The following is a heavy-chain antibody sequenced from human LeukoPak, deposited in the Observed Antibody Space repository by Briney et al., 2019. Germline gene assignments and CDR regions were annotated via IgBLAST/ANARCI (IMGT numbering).Heavy chain of an antibody. Sequence: SETLSLTCAVYGGSFSGYCWSWIRQPPGKGLEWIGEINHSGSTNYNPSLKSRVTISVDTSKNQFSLKLSSVTAADTAVYYCARTDSGSYEWFDPWGQGTLVTVSS. D-gene: IGHD1-26*01. CDR2: INHSGST. J-gene: IGHJ5*02. CDR3: ARTDSGSYEWFDP. CDR1: GGSFSGYC. V-gene: IGHV4-34*01.